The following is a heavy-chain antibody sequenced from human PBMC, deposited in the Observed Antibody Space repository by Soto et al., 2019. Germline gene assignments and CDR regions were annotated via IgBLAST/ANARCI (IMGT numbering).Heavy chain of an antibody. V-gene: IGHV3-49*04. CDR2: IRSKAYGGTT. CDR3: TREDSYGYYYYGMDV. J-gene: IGHJ6*02. Sequence: GGSLRLSCTASGFTFGDCAMSWVRQAPGKGLEWVGFIRSKAYGGTTEYAASVKGRFTISRDDSKSIAYLQMNSLKTEDTAVYYCTREDSYGYYYYGMDVWAKGPRSPSP. CDR1: GFTFGDCA. D-gene: IGHD5-18*01.